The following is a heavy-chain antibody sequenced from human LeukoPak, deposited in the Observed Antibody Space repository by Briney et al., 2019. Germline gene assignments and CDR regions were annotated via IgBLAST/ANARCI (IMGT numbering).Heavy chain of an antibody. D-gene: IGHD2-2*01. V-gene: IGHV3-23*01. CDR2: ISGSGGST. J-gene: IGHJ6*02. Sequence: PGGSLRLSCAASVFTFSSYAMSWVRQAPGKGLEWVSAISGSGGSTYYTDSVKGRFTVSRDNSKNTLYLQMNSLRAEDTAVYFCAEAVVPAASYYYYGMDVWGQGTTVTVSS. CDR1: VFTFSSYA. CDR3: AEAVVPAASYYYYGMDV.